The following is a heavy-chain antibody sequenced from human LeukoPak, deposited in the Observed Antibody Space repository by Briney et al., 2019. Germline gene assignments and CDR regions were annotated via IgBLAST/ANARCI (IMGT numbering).Heavy chain of an antibody. CDR3: ARDLGYGSGSYYNGWFDP. CDR2: IIPIFGTA. CDR1: GGTFSNYA. Sequence: ASVKLSCKASGGTFSNYAISWVRQAPGKGLEWMGGIIPIFGTANYAQKFQGRVTITTDESTSTAYMELSSLRSEDTAVYYCARDLGYGSGSYYNGWFDPWGQGTLVTVSS. V-gene: IGHV1-69*05. D-gene: IGHD3-10*01. J-gene: IGHJ5*02.